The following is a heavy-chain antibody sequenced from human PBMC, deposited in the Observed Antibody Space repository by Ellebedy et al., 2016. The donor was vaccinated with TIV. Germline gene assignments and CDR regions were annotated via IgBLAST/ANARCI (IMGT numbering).Heavy chain of an antibody. CDR1: GGSISSYY. J-gene: IGHJ6*02. CDR2: IYYSGST. CDR3: ARRGGDCSSTSCYSYYYGMDV. Sequence: MPSETLSLTCTVSGGSISSYYWSWIRQPPGKGLEWIGYIYYSGSTNYNPSLKSRVTISVDTSKNQFSLKLSSVTAADTAVYYCARRGGDCSSTSCYSYYYGMDVWGQGTTVTVSS. D-gene: IGHD2-2*01. V-gene: IGHV4-59*08.